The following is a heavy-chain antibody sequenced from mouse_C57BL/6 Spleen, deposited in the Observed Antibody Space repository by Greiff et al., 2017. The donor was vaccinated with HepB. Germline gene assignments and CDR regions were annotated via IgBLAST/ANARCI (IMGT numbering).Heavy chain of an antibody. V-gene: IGHV1-55*01. D-gene: IGHD1-1*01. CDR1: GYTFTSYW. Sequence: QVQLQQSGAELVKPGASVKMSCKASGYTFTSYWITWVKQRPGQGLEWIGDIYPGSGSTNYNEKFKSKATLTVDTSSSTAYMQLSSLTSEDSAVYYGARSATVGATEDAMDDWGQGTSVTVSS. CDR2: IYPGSGST. J-gene: IGHJ4*01. CDR3: ARSATVGATEDAMDD.